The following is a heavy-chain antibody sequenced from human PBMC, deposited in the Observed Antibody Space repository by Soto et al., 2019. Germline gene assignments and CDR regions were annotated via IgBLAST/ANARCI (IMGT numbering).Heavy chain of an antibody. J-gene: IGHJ4*02. CDR3: AHIVKPVALGY. CDR1: GFSLSTSGVG. CDR2: IYWNDDK. V-gene: IGHV2-5*01. D-gene: IGHD6-19*01. Sequence: QITLKESGPTLVKPTQTLMLTCTFSGFSLSTSGVGVGWIRQPPGKALEWLALIYWNDDKRYSPSLKSRLTMTNENAKNQAVPTTTNIDPVDTATYYSAHIVKPVALGYWGQGTLVTVSS.